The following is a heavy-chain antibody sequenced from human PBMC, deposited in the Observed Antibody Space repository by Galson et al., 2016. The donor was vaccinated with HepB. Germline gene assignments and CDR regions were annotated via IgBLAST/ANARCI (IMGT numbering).Heavy chain of an antibody. D-gene: IGHD3-3*01. CDR2: ITHDGYSPDGSST. CDR3: VRDINEPWSGWYKGWFDS. Sequence: GSLRLSCAASGFTFSGYWMHWVRQVPGKGLVWVSRITHDGYSPDGSSTSYAESVKGRFTISRDNAKNTVYLQMNSLRVEDTAMYYCVRDINEPWSGWYKGWFDSWGQGNMVTVAS. J-gene: IGHJ5*01. V-gene: IGHV3-74*01. CDR1: GFTFSGYW.